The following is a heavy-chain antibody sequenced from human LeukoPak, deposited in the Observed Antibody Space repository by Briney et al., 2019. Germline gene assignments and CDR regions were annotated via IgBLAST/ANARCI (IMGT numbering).Heavy chain of an antibody. CDR2: INPNSGGT. Sequence: GASVKVSCKASGFAFTAYHMHWVRQAPGQGLEWMGWINPNSGGTNYAQKFQGRVTMTRDTSISTAYMELSRLRSDDTAVYYCARQGFKLLWFGEEWGQGTLVTVSS. CDR1: GFAFTAYH. D-gene: IGHD3-10*01. CDR3: ARQGFKLLWFGEE. V-gene: IGHV1-2*02. J-gene: IGHJ4*02.